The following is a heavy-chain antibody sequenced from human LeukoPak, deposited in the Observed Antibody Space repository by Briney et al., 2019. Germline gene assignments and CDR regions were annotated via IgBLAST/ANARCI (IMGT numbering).Heavy chain of an antibody. V-gene: IGHV3-30*02. CDR2: ILYDGSDK. CDR1: GFSFNLYG. D-gene: IGHD3-22*01. CDR3: AKDNIKIHYDTSEIFDY. Sequence: GGSLRLSCAASGFSFNLYGMHWVRQAPGKGLEWVAFILYDGSDKYYVDSVKGRFTISRDNSKSTVYLQMTRLRPEDTAVYYCAKDNIKIHYDTSEIFDYWGQGTLVTVSS. J-gene: IGHJ4*02.